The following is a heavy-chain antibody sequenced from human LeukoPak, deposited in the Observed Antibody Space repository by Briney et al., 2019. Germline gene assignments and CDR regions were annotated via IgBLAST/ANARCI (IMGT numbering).Heavy chain of an antibody. D-gene: IGHD5-12*01. J-gene: IGHJ3*01. CDR1: GFTFSSYS. CDR3: TRVKEASAFDV. Sequence: GGSLRLSCAASGFTFSSYSMNWVRQAPGKGLEWVSSISRTGSYIYYADLVKGRFTISRDNAKNSLYLQMNSLRAKDTAVYYCTRVKEASAFDVWGQGTMVTVSS. V-gene: IGHV3-21*01. CDR2: ISRTGSYI.